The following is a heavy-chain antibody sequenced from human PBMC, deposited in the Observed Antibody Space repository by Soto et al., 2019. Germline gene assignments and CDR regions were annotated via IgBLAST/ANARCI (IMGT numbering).Heavy chain of an antibody. D-gene: IGHD3-22*01. V-gene: IGHV3-23*01. CDR2: ISGSGGST. Sequence: GGSRRLSCAASGFTFSSYAMSWVRQAPGKGLEWVSAISGSGGSTYYADSVKGRFTISRDNSKNTLYLQMNSLRAEDTAVYYCAIDTYYYDSSGYYYFDYWGQGTLVTVSS. CDR3: AIDTYYYDSSGYYYFDY. J-gene: IGHJ4*02. CDR1: GFTFSSYA.